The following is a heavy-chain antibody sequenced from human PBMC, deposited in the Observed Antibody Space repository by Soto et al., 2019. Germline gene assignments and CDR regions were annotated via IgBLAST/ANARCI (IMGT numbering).Heavy chain of an antibody. CDR2: IYYSGST. CDR1: GASISGYD. CDR3: ARVQYGLEWSLA. D-gene: IGHD3-3*01. Sequence: PSGTLSLTCTVSGASISGYDWGWIRQPPGKGLEWIGYIYYSGSTHYNPSLKSRVTISVDTSKNQFSLKLSSVTAADTAVYYCARVQYGLEWSLAWGQGTLVTVSS. J-gene: IGHJ5*02. V-gene: IGHV4-59*07.